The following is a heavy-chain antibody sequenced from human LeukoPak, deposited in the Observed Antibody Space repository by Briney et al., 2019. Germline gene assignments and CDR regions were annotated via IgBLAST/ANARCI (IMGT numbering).Heavy chain of an antibody. Sequence: ASVKVSCKASGYTFTAYYIHWVRQAPGQRLEWMGWVSPNNGGTNYTQKFKGRVTITRDTSISTLYMDLNSLRSDDTAVYYCARSDVLYASQGEARYFNHWGQGTLVTVSS. J-gene: IGHJ4*02. CDR1: GYTFTAYY. D-gene: IGHD3-16*01. V-gene: IGHV1-2*02. CDR3: ARSDVLYASQGEARYFNH. CDR2: VSPNNGGT.